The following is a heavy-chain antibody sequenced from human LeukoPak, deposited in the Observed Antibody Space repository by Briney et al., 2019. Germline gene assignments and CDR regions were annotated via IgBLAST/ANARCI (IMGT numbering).Heavy chain of an antibody. D-gene: IGHD6-19*01. Sequence: SETLSLTCTVSGGSISSYYWSWIRQPPGKGLEWIGYIYYSGSTNYNPSLKSRVTISVDTSKNQFSLKLSSVTAADTAVYYCARPSSGFTWDAFDIWGQGTMVTVSS. CDR2: IYYSGST. CDR3: ARPSSGFTWDAFDI. CDR1: GGSISSYY. J-gene: IGHJ3*02. V-gene: IGHV4-59*08.